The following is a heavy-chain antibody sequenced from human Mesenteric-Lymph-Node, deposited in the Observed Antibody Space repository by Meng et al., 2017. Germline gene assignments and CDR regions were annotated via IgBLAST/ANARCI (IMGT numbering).Heavy chain of an antibody. V-gene: IGHV3-48*01. CDR1: GLTFKNYG. CDR3: ARDPPNGDGYNLDY. J-gene: IGHJ4*02. D-gene: IGHD5-24*01. Sequence: GESLKISCAAFGLTFKNYGMIWVRQAPGKGLEYVSYIETSGATYYADSVKGRFTISRDNSKNTLYLQMNSLRAEDTAVYYCARDPPNGDGYNLDYWGQGTLVTVSS. CDR2: IETSGAT.